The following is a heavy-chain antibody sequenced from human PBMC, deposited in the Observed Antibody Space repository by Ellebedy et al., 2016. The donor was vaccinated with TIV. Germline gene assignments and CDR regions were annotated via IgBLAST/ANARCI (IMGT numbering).Heavy chain of an antibody. CDR2: ISYAGTNE. D-gene: IGHD2-2*01. Sequence: GESLKISCAASGFTFTTYAMHWVRQAPGQGLEWVAVISYAGTNEYYADSVQGRFIISRDNSKNTVYLQMNSLRVEDSAVYYCARAPGAISTSSYGMDVWGLGTTVTVSS. CDR3: ARAPGAISTSSYGMDV. J-gene: IGHJ6*02. CDR1: GFTFTTYA. V-gene: IGHV3-30-3*01.